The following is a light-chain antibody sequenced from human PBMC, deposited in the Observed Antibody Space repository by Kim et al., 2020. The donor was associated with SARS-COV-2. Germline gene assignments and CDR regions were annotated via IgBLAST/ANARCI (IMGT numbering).Light chain of an antibody. CDR3: VSYTGSATLYV. CDR2: DVI. Sequence: QSTTITCTAASGDVGTYNFVSWYQQHPGKAPKLLIYDVINRPSGVSHRFSASKSGNTASLTISGLQADDEADYFCVSYTGSATLYVFGTGTKVTVL. J-gene: IGLJ1*01. V-gene: IGLV2-14*03. CDR1: SGDVGTYNF.